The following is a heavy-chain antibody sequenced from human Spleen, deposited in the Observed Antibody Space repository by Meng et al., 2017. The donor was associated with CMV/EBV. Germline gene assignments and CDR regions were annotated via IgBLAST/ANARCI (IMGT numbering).Heavy chain of an antibody. Sequence: SETLSLTCTVSGASVSRSSYYWGWIRQPPGKGLEWIGSIHYRGSTYYNVSLKSRVTISADTSKNQFSLEVRSVTAADTAVYYCAKEVGEDSSSSRYYYYAMDVWGQGITVTVSS. CDR3: AKEVGEDSSSSRYYYYAMDV. D-gene: IGHD6-6*01. J-gene: IGHJ6*02. CDR1: GASVSRSSYY. V-gene: IGHV4-39*02. CDR2: IHYRGST.